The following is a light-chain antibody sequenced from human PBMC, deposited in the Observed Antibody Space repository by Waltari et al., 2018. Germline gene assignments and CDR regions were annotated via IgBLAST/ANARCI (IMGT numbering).Light chain of an antibody. V-gene: IGLV4-69*01. J-gene: IGLJ3*02. Sequence: QLVLTQSPSASASLGASVKLTCTLSSGHSSNIIAWLQQRPERGPRYLMKVNSDGSHYKGDDIPYRFSGSSSGAWRYLTISSRQSEDEADYYCETGGHGTWVFGGETKLTVL. CDR1: SGHSSNI. CDR2: VNSDGSH. CDR3: ETGGHGTWV.